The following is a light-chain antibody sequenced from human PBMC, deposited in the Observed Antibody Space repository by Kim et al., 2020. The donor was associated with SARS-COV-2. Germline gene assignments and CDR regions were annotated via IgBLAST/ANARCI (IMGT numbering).Light chain of an antibody. Sequence: ALGQTVRITCQGDSLRSYYASWYQQKPGQAPVLVIYGKNNRPSGIPDRFSGSSSGNIASLTITGAQAKDEADYYCNSRDSSGNHWVFGGGTQLTVL. CDR2: GKN. V-gene: IGLV3-19*01. J-gene: IGLJ3*02. CDR3: NSRDSSGNHWV. CDR1: SLRSYY.